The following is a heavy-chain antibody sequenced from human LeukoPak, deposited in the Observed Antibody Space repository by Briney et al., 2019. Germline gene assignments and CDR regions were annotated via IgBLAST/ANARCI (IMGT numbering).Heavy chain of an antibody. CDR2: IHYSGKT. D-gene: IGHD3-16*01. V-gene: IGHV4-59*01. Sequence: PSETLSLTCTVSGGSISGYYWTWTRQPPGKGLEWIGQIHYSGKTDYNPSLRSRITISVGTSKNQMFLKLSSVTAADTAVYYCARFGFYYDIDVWGQGTTVTVSS. CDR3: ARFGFYYDIDV. CDR1: GGSISGYY. J-gene: IGHJ6*02.